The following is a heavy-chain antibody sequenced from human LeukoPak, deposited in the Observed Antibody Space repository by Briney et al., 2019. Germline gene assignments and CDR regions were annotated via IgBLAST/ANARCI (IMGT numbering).Heavy chain of an antibody. CDR1: GYTFTIYF. Sequence: ASVKVSCKASGYTFTIYFIHWVRQAPGQGLEWMGRINPNSGATDYAQKFQGRVTMTRDTSISTAYMELSSLKSDDTAVYYCAKIGSSHDFDYWGQGTLITVSS. CDR3: AKIGSSHDFDY. J-gene: IGHJ4*02. V-gene: IGHV1-2*06. D-gene: IGHD1-26*01. CDR2: INPNSGAT.